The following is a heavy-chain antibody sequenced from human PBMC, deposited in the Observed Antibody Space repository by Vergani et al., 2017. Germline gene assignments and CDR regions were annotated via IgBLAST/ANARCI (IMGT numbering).Heavy chain of an antibody. D-gene: IGHD6-13*01. V-gene: IGHV3-30*02. CDR1: GFTFSSYG. CDR2: IQYDGSNK. J-gene: IGHJ5*02. Sequence: QVQLVESGGGVVQPGGSLRLSCAASGFTFSSYGMHWVRQAPGKGLEWVAFIQYDGSNKYYADSVKGRFTISRDNSKNTLYLKMNSLRTEDTAVYYCAKDLGSSTWWGWFDPWGQGTLVTVSS. CDR3: AKDLGSSTWWGWFDP.